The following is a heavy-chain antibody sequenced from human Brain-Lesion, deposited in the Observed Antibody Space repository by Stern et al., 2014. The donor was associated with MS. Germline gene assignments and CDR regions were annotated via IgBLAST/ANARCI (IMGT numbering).Heavy chain of an antibody. D-gene: IGHD3-3*01. CDR3: ARDQRGITIFGVVTDYYYLGMDV. Sequence: VQLVESGAEVKKPGASGKVSCKTSGYIFTGYYIHWVRQAPGQGLEWMAWIKPNTGGTKYAQKCQGRVTMSRDTSISTAYVELSSLTSDDTAVYYCARDQRGITIFGVVTDYYYLGMDVWGQGTTVTVSS. CDR2: IKPNTGGT. V-gene: IGHV1-2*02. CDR1: GYIFTGYY. J-gene: IGHJ6*02.